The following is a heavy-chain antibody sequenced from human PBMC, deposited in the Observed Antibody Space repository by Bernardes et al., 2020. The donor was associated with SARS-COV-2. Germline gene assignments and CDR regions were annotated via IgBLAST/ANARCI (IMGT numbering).Heavy chain of an antibody. J-gene: IGHJ4*02. CDR3: AREASYYDSSGYYVYYFDY. Sequence: GGSLRLSCAASGFSFSSYSMNWVRQAPGKGLEWVSSITSSSNYIYYADSVKGRFTISRDNANNSLSLKMNSLRAEDTAVYYCAREASYYDSSGYYVYYFDYWGQGTLVTVSS. CDR2: ITSSSNYI. CDR1: GFSFSSYS. V-gene: IGHV3-21*01. D-gene: IGHD3-22*01.